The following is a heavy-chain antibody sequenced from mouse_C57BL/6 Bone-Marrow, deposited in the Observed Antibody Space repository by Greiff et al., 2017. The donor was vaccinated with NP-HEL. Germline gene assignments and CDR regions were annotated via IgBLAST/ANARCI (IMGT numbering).Heavy chain of an antibody. J-gene: IGHJ2*01. CDR2: IDPSDSYT. Sequence: QVQLQQSGAELVMPGASVKLSCKASGYTFTSYWMHWVKQRPGQGLEWIGEIDPSDSYTNYNQKFKGKSTLTVDKSSSTAYMQLSSLTSEDSAVYYCARFHYYGSSYYFDYWGQGTTLTVSS. V-gene: IGHV1-69*01. CDR3: ARFHYYGSSYYFDY. CDR1: GYTFTSYW. D-gene: IGHD1-1*01.